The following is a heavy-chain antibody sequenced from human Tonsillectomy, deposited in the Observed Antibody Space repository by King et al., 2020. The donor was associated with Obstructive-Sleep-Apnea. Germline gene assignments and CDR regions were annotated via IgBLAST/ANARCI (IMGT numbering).Heavy chain of an antibody. D-gene: IGHD3-10*01. CDR2: ISSGGDTI. Sequence: QLVQSGGGLVKPGGSLRLSCAASGFTFSEYYMSWIHQAPGKGLEWVSYISSGGDTIYYGDSVKGRFTISRDDAKNSLYLQMNSLRAEDTAVYYCAKGSGSLLYYYYGLDVWGQGTTVTVSS. CDR3: AKGSGSLLYYYYGLDV. CDR1: GFTFSEYY. V-gene: IGHV3-11*01. J-gene: IGHJ6*02.